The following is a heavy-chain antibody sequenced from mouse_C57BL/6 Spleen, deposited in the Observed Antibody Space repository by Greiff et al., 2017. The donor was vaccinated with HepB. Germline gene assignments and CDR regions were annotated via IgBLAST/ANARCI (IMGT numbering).Heavy chain of an antibody. D-gene: IGHD1-1*01. J-gene: IGHJ4*01. CDR3: ARDRLLREGAMDY. Sequence: EVHLVESGGGLVKPGGSLKLSCAASGFTFSSYAMSWVRQTPEKRLEWVATISDGGSYTYYPDNVKGRFTISRDNAKNNLYLQMSHLKSEDTAMYYCARDRLLREGAMDYWGQGTSVTVSS. CDR1: GFTFSSYA. V-gene: IGHV5-4*01. CDR2: ISDGGSYT.